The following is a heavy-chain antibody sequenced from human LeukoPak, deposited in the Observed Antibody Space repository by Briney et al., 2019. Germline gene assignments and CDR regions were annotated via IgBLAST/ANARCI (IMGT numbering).Heavy chain of an antibody. Sequence: PSETLSLTCDVSGVSFGTYYWSWIRQSPEKGLEWIGEVNHSGYTNYNPSLKGRVTISVDTSKNQFSLKLSSVTAADTAVYYCARQLYGSDYWGQGTLVTVSS. V-gene: IGHV4-34*01. J-gene: IGHJ4*02. CDR2: VNHSGYT. CDR3: ARQLYGSDY. CDR1: GVSFGTYY. D-gene: IGHD4-17*01.